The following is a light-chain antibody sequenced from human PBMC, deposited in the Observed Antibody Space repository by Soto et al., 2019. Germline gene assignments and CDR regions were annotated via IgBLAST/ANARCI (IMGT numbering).Light chain of an antibody. Sequence: EIVLTQSPATLSLSPGERATLSCRASQSVRGYLAWYQQKLGQAPRLLIDDAYNRATGVPARFSGSGSGADFTLTISSLEPEDFAVYYCQHRSAWPLTFGGGTKVEIK. CDR3: QHRSAWPLT. V-gene: IGKV3-11*01. J-gene: IGKJ4*01. CDR2: DAY. CDR1: QSVRGY.